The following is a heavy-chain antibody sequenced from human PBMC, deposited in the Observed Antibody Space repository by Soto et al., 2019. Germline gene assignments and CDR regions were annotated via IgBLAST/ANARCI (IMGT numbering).Heavy chain of an antibody. CDR2: IIPILGIA. Sequence: QVQLVQSGAEVKKPGSSVKVSCKASGGTFSSYTISWVRQAPGQGLEWMGRIIPILGIANYAQKFQGRVTITADKSTSTAYMELSSLRSEDTAVYYCARGGKVCSGGSCNSDPWGQGTLVTVSS. V-gene: IGHV1-69*02. J-gene: IGHJ5*02. CDR3: ARGGKVCSGGSCNSDP. CDR1: GGTFSSYT. D-gene: IGHD2-15*01.